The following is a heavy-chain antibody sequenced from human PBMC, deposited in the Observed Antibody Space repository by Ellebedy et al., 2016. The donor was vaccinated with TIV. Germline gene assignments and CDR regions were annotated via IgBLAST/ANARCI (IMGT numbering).Heavy chain of an antibody. J-gene: IGHJ4*02. Sequence: GESLKISXAASGFTFSYYSMHWVRQAPGKGLEWVAVISRDGSNKYHAESVKGRFTISRDDSKNTLYLQMNTLRTEDTALYFCARGSSSRGYFDSWGQGTLVTVSS. D-gene: IGHD6-13*01. V-gene: IGHV3-30-3*01. CDR3: ARGSSSRGYFDS. CDR2: ISRDGSNK. CDR1: GFTFSYYS.